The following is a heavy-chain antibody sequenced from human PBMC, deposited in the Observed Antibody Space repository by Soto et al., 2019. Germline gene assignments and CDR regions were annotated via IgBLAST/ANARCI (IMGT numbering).Heavy chain of an antibody. V-gene: IGHV3-9*01. D-gene: IGHD6-19*01. CDR1: GFNFDDYA. CDR2: ITWNSGNS. CDR3: GKGHLGGAVAVPFFDS. J-gene: IGHJ4*02. Sequence: EVQLVESGGDLVQPGRSLRLSCVASGFNFDDYAMHWVRQAPGKGLEWVSGITWNSGNSGYADSVRGRFTISRDNAKKSLDLEMDRLRTEDTALYYCGKGHLGGAVAVPFFDSRGQGALVTVSS.